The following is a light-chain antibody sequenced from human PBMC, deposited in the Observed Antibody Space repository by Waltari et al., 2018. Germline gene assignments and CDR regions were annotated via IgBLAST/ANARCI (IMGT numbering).Light chain of an antibody. J-gene: IGKJ1*01. CDR3: QQYYSIPWT. Sequence: DIVMTQSPDSLAVSLGERATINCKSSQSVLDRPKNKKNLAWYQQKPGQPPNLLVYWASTRESGVPDRFSGSESGTDFTLTISSLQAEDVAVYYCQQYYSIPWTFGQGTKVEIK. V-gene: IGKV4-1*01. CDR2: WAS. CDR1: QSVLDRPKNKKN.